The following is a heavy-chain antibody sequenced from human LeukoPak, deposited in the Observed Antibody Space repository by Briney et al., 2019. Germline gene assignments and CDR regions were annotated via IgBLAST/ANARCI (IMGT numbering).Heavy chain of an antibody. CDR1: GGSINSGGYS. Sequence: SETLSLTCAVSGGSINSGGYSWSWIRQPPGKGLEWIGYTYHSGSTYYNPSLKSRVTMSVDRSKNQFSLKLNSVTAADTAVYYCAREALGELFFDYWGQGTLVTVSS. D-gene: IGHD3-10*01. CDR2: TYHSGST. CDR3: AREALGELFFDY. J-gene: IGHJ4*02. V-gene: IGHV4-30-2*01.